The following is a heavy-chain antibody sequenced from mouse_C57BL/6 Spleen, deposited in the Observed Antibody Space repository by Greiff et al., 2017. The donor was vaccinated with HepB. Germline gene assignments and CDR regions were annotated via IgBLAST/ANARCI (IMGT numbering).Heavy chain of an antibody. Sequence: VQLQQSGAELVRPGASVKLSCTASGFNIKDYYMHWVKQRPEQGLEWIGRIDPEDGDTEYAPKFQGKATMTADTSSNTAYLQLSSLTSEDTAVYYCTKIYDGYPALFAYWGQGTLVTVSA. CDR2: IDPEDGDT. CDR1: GFNIKDYY. D-gene: IGHD2-3*01. CDR3: TKIYDGYPALFAY. J-gene: IGHJ3*01. V-gene: IGHV14-1*01.